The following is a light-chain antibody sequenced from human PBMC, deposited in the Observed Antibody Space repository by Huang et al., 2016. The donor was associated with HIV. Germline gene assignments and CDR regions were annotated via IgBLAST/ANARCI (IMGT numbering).Light chain of an antibody. V-gene: IGKV3-15*01. CDR1: QNIRRN. CDR3: QQYDNWPPMYT. J-gene: IGKJ2*01. CDR2: VAF. Sequence: DIVLTQSPATLSLSPGERATLSCRASQNIRRNLAWYQQKPGQAPRLLIYVAFTRAAGFPARFSGSGSETEFTLTISSLESEDFAVYYCQQYDNWPPMYTFGQGTKLEIK.